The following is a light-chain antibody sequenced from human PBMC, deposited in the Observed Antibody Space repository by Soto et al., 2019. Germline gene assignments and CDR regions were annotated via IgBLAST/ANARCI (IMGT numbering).Light chain of an antibody. CDR1: NIGSKS. J-gene: IGLJ1*01. V-gene: IGLV3-21*02. CDR3: QVWDSSSDHYV. Sequence: SYELTQPPSVSVAPGQTARITCGGNNIGSKSVHWYQQKPGQAPVLVVYDDSDRPSGTPERFSGSNSGNTATLTISRVEAGDEADYYCQVWDSSSDHYVFGTGTKSPS. CDR2: DDS.